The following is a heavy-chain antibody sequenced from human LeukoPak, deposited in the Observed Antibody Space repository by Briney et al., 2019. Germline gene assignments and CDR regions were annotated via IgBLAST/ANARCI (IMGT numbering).Heavy chain of an antibody. CDR2: IIPIFGTA. Sequence: VASVKVSCKASGGTFSSYAISWVRQAPGQGLEWMGGIIPIFGTANYAQKFQGRVTITADESTSTAYMELSSLRSDDTAVYYCARESNHMLFWSGPRFSDYWGQGTLVTVSS. J-gene: IGHJ4*02. D-gene: IGHD3-3*01. CDR3: ARESNHMLFWSGPRFSDY. CDR1: GGTFSSYA. V-gene: IGHV1-69*13.